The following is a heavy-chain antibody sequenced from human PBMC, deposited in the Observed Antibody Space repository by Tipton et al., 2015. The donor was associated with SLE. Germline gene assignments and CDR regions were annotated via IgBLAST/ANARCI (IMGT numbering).Heavy chain of an antibody. Sequence: GSLRLSCAASGFIFSNYWMSWVRQAPGKGLEWVASINEDGSENYYVDSVKGRFTISRDNAKTSLHLQMNSLRAEDTGVYYCARGGRPGNWGQGTLVTVSS. CDR2: INEDGSEN. CDR1: GFIFSNYW. CDR3: ARGGRPGN. V-gene: IGHV3-7*01. D-gene: IGHD6-6*01. J-gene: IGHJ4*02.